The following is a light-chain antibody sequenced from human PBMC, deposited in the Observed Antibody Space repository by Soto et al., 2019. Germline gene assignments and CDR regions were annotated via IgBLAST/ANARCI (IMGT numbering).Light chain of an antibody. J-gene: IGLJ2*01. CDR2: DTN. Sequence: QSVLTQPPSVSAAPGPKVTISFSGSSSNIGSNSVSWYQQLPGTAPKLLIYDTNKRPSGIPDRFSGSKSGTSATLGITGLQTGDEAVYYCGTWDSSLTAEFGGGTKLTVL. V-gene: IGLV1-51*01. CDR1: SSNIGSNS. CDR3: GTWDSSLTAE.